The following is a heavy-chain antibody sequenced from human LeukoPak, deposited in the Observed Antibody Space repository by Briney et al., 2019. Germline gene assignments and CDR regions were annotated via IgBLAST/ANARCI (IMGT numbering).Heavy chain of an antibody. CDR3: ASSSSSWYLFAGFDP. J-gene: IGHJ5*02. Sequence: ASVKVSCKASGYTFTGYYIHWVRQAPGQGLEWMGWINPNSGGTNYAQKFQGRVTMTRDTSISTAYMELSRLRSDDTAVYYCASSSSSWYLFAGFDPWGQGTLVTVSS. V-gene: IGHV1-2*02. CDR2: INPNSGGT. CDR1: GYTFTGYY. D-gene: IGHD6-13*01.